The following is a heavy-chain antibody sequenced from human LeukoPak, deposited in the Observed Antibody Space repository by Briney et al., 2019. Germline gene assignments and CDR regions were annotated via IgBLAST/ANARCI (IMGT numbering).Heavy chain of an antibody. V-gene: IGHV4-59*01. D-gene: IGHD5-24*01. J-gene: IGHJ2*01. CDR3: ARAHGYNYDWAAWYFDL. Sequence: PSETLSLTCTVSGGSISSYYWSWIRQPPGKGLEWIGYIYYSGSTNYNPSLKSRVTISVDTSKNQFSLKLSSVTAADTAVYYCARAHGYNYDWAAWYFDLWGRGTLVTVSS. CDR2: IYYSGST. CDR1: GGSISSYY.